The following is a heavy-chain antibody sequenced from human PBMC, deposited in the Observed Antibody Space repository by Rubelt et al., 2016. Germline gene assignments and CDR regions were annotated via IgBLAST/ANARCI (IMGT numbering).Heavy chain of an antibody. CDR3: ARRRDGYSHFDY. V-gene: IGHV4-59*08. CDR1: GGSISSYY. D-gene: IGHD5-24*01. CDR2: IYYSGST. J-gene: IGHJ4*02. Sequence: QVQLQESGPGLVKPSETLSLTCTVSGGSISSYYWSWIRQPPGKGLEWIGYIYYSGSTNYTPSLKSRVTISVDTSKYQLSLKLSSVTAADTAVYYCARRRDGYSHFDYWGQGTLVTVSS.